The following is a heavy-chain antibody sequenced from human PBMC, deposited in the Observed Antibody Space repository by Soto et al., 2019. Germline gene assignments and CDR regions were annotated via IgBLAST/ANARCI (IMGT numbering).Heavy chain of an antibody. Sequence: QVQLVQSGAEVKKPGASVKVSCKASGYTFTSYGISWVRQAPGQVLEWMGWISAYNGNTNYAQKLQGRVTMTTDTSTSTAYMELRSLRSDDTAVYYCARDQVPSSSWLFDAFDIWGQGTMVTVSS. J-gene: IGHJ3*02. D-gene: IGHD6-13*01. CDR2: ISAYNGNT. V-gene: IGHV1-18*01. CDR1: GYTFTSYG. CDR3: ARDQVPSSSWLFDAFDI.